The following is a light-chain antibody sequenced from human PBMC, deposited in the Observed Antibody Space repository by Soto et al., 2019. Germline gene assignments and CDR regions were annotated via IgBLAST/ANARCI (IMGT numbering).Light chain of an antibody. Sequence: DIQMPQSPSSLSASVGDRVTITCRASQSISSYLNWYQQKPGKAPKLLIYAASSLQSGVPSRFSGSGSGTDFTLTISSLQPEEFATYYGQQSYSTPLTFGGGTKVEIK. J-gene: IGKJ4*01. CDR2: AAS. CDR1: QSISSY. V-gene: IGKV1-39*01. CDR3: QQSYSTPLT.